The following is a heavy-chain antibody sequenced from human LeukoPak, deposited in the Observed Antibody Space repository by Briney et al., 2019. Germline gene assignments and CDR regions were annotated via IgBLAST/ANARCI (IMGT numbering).Heavy chain of an antibody. D-gene: IGHD3-22*01. V-gene: IGHV1-2*02. CDR3: ASSDDSSGYLGFDY. J-gene: IGHJ4*02. Sequence: ASVKVSCKASGYTFTGYYMHWVRQAPGQGLEWMGWINPNSGGTNYAQKFQGRVTMTRDTSTSTAYMELSRLRSDDTAVYYCASSDDSSGYLGFDYWGQGTLVTVSS. CDR1: GYTFTGYY. CDR2: INPNSGGT.